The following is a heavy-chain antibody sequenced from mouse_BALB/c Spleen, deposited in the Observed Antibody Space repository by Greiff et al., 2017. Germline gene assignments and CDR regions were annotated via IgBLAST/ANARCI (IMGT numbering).Heavy chain of an antibody. CDR2: IWGDGST. CDR1: GFSLTGYG. Sequence: QVQLKESGPGLVAPSQSLSITCTVSGFSLTGYGVNWVRQPPGKGLEWLGMIWGDGSTDNNSALKSRLSINKDNSKSQVFLKMNSLQTDDTARYSCARDGLSYYAMDYWGQGTSVTVSS. J-gene: IGHJ4*01. V-gene: IGHV2-6-7*01. CDR3: ARDGLSYYAMDY.